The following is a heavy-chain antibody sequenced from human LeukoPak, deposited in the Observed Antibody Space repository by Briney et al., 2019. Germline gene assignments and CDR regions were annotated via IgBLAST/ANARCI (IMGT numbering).Heavy chain of an antibody. D-gene: IGHD2-15*01. Sequence: SETLSLTCTVSGGSISSYYWSWIRQPAGKGLEWIGRIYTSGSTKYNPSLKSRVTISVDTSKNQFSLKLSSVTAADTAVYYCARGRSLLRRRVFDYWGQGTLVTVSS. J-gene: IGHJ4*02. CDR3: ARGRSLLRRRVFDY. CDR1: GGSISSYY. CDR2: IYTSGST. V-gene: IGHV4-4*07.